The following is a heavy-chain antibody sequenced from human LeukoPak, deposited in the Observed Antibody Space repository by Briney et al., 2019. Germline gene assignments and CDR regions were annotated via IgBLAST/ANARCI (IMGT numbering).Heavy chain of an antibody. D-gene: IGHD1-26*01. J-gene: IGHJ4*02. CDR3: ARDQDWDLQSLRYFEY. CDR2: INHSGST. V-gene: IGHV4-34*01. CDR1: GGSFSGYY. Sequence: PSETLSLTCAVYGGSFSGYYWSWIRQPPGKGLEWIGEINHSGSTNYNPSLKGPVTISVDTSKNQLSLKLSSVTAADTAVYYCARDQDWDLQSLRYFEYWGQGTLVTVSS.